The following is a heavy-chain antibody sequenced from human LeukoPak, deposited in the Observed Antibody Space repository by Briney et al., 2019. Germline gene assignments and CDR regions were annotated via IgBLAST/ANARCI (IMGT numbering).Heavy chain of an antibody. V-gene: IGHV3-30-3*01. J-gene: IGHJ6*02. CDR2: ISFDGRNK. CDR3: ARGAAAGTRLNYGMDV. Sequence: GGSLRLSCAASGFTFSSYAIHWVRQAPGKGLEWVAVISFDGRNKYYADSVKGRFTISRDKSRNTLYVQMNSLRTEDTAVYYCARGAAAGTRLNYGMDVWGRGTTVTVSS. D-gene: IGHD6-13*01. CDR1: GFTFSSYA.